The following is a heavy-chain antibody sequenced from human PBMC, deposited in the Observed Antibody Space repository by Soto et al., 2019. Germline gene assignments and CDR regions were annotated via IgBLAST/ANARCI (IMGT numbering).Heavy chain of an antibody. CDR1: GGSIRVTDYF. CDR3: TRDSGWFDP. CDR2: IYHSGST. J-gene: IGHJ5*02. D-gene: IGHD7-27*01. V-gene: IGHV4-39*02. Sequence: PSDTLSLTCTVSGGSIRVTDYFWGWIRQPPGKALEWIASIYHSGSTYYNPSLKSRVTMSIDTSNNQFALTLNSVSAADTAVYFCTRDSGWFDPWGQGKLVTVYS.